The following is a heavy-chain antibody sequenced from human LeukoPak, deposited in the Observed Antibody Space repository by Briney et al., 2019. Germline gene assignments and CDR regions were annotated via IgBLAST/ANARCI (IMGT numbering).Heavy chain of an antibody. V-gene: IGHV4-34*01. CDR1: GGSINSGGYH. D-gene: IGHD3-22*01. Sequence: SSETLSLTCTVSGGSINSGGYHWSWIRQHPGKGLEWIGEINHSGSTNYNPSLKSRVTISVDTSKNQFSLKLSSVTAADTAVYYCARGGSSGYYYGRGNWFDPWGQGTLVTVSS. CDR3: ARGGSSGYYYGRGNWFDP. J-gene: IGHJ5*02. CDR2: INHSGST.